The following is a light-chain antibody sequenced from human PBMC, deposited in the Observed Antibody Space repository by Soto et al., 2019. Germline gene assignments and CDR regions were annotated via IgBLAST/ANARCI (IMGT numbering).Light chain of an antibody. CDR3: SSFSSAIAFV. CDR2: EVT. Sequence: QSVLTQPASVSASPGQSITISCTGTSSYIGAYNYISWYQQHPGKAPKLMIYEVTNRPSGISNRFSGSRSGNTASLSISGLQAEDEADYYCSSFSSAIAFVFGTGTKLTVL. V-gene: IGLV2-14*01. J-gene: IGLJ1*01. CDR1: SSYIGAYNY.